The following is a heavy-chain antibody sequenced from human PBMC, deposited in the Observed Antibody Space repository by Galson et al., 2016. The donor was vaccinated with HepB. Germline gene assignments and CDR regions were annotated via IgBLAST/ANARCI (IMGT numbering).Heavy chain of an antibody. D-gene: IGHD3-3*01. Sequence: SETLSLTCTVSGGSVSSGHYYWTWIRQPPGKGLEWIGYIYYSGSTNYSPSLASRLTISVDTSKNQFSLKLTSVTAADTALYYCARGTIYDFWSGYSSSYNMDVWGQGTTVTVS. CDR3: ARGTIYDFWSGYSSSYNMDV. V-gene: IGHV4-61*01. CDR1: GGSVSSGHYY. CDR2: IYYSGST. J-gene: IGHJ6*02.